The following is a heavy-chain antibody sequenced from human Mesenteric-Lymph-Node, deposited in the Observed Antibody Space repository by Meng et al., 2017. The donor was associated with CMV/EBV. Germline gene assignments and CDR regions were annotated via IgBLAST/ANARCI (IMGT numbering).Heavy chain of an antibody. Sequence: EVNWVRQATGQGLEWIGWMKHNSSNTGYAQKFQGRVTMTRNNSISTAYMELSSLRSEDTAVYYCARYEKRKYYYGSGKRPRWFDPWGQGTLVTVSS. J-gene: IGHJ5*02. CDR1: E. D-gene: IGHD3-10*01. V-gene: IGHV1-8*01. CDR3: ARYEKRKYYYGSGKRPRWFDP. CDR2: MKHNSSNT.